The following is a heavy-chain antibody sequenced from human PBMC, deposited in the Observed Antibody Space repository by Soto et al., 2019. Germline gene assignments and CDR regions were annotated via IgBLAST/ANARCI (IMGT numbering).Heavy chain of an antibody. Sequence: QVQLQESGPGLVKPSGTLSLTCAVSGGSISSSNWWSWVRQPPGKGLEWIGEIYHSGSTNYNPSLKSRAPIAGDKSKNPFARKLSSVTAADRAVYYCARDGGDDSSSSMSWYFDLWGRGTLVTVSS. V-gene: IGHV4-4*02. CDR2: IYHSGST. J-gene: IGHJ2*01. D-gene: IGHD6-6*01. CDR1: GGSISSSNW. CDR3: ARDGGDDSSSSMSWYFDL.